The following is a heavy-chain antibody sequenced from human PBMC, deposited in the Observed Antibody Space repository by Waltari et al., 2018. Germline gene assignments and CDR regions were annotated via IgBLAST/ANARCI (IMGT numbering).Heavy chain of an antibody. V-gene: IGHV3-64*01. CDR3: ARDVPYCSGGSCYGMDV. J-gene: IGHJ6*02. CDR1: GFTFSSYA. CDR2: ISSNGGST. Sequence: CAASGFTFSSYAMHWVRQAPGKGLEYVSAISSNGGSTYYAKSVKGRFTISRDNSKNTLYLQMGSLRAEDMAVYYCARDVPYCSGGSCYGMDVWGQGTTVTVSS. D-gene: IGHD2-15*01.